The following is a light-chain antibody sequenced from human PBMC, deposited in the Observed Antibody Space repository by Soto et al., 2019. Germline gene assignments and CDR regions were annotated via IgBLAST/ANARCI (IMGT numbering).Light chain of an antibody. V-gene: IGKV1-27*01. CDR2: AAS. CDR3: QKYNSAPFT. J-gene: IGKJ3*01. Sequence: DIQMTQSPSSLSASVGDRVTITCRASQGISNYLAWYQQKPGKVPKLLIYAASTLQSGVPSRFSGSGSGTDFTLTISSPQPEDVAQSYYQKYNSAPFTFGPGTKVDIK. CDR1: QGISNY.